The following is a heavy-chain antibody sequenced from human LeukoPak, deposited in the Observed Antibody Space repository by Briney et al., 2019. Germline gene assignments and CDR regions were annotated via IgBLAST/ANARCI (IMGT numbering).Heavy chain of an antibody. CDR1: GGSISSGSYY. V-gene: IGHV4-61*09. J-gene: IGHJ4*02. CDR2: INHSGST. CDR3: ARRGPQPGIAAAGSLDY. Sequence: SQTLSLTCTVSGGSISSGSYYWSWIRQPAGKGLEWIGEINHSGSTNYNPSLKSRVTISVDTSKNQFSLKLSSVTAADTAVYYCARRGPQPGIAAAGSLDYWGQGTLVTVSS. D-gene: IGHD6-13*01.